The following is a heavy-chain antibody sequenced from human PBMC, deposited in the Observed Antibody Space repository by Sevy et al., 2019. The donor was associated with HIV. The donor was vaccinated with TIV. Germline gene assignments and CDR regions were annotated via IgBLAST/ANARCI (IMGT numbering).Heavy chain of an antibody. CDR2: IYPGDSDT. CDR3: ARQPNYYDSSGYYLDAFDI. J-gene: IGHJ3*02. Sequence: GGSLRLSCKGSGYSFTSYWIGWVRQMPGKGLEWMGIIYPGDSDTRYSPSFQGQVTISADKSISTAYLQWSSLKASDTAMYYCARQPNYYDSSGYYLDAFDIWGQGTMVTVSS. V-gene: IGHV5-51*01. D-gene: IGHD3-22*01. CDR1: GYSFTSYW.